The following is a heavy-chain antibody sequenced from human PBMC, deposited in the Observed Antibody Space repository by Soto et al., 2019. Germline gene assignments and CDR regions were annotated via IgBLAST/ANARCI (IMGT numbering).Heavy chain of an antibody. CDR1: GFTFSSYA. J-gene: IGHJ5*02. Sequence: PGGSLRLSCAASGFTFSSYAMNWVRQAPGKGLEWVSAISGSGGSTYYADSVKGRFTISRDNPKNTLYLQMNSLRAEDTAVYYCAKEPLMYYDSSGPRWFDPWGQGTLVTVSS. D-gene: IGHD3-22*01. CDR3: AKEPLMYYDSSGPRWFDP. V-gene: IGHV3-23*01. CDR2: ISGSGGST.